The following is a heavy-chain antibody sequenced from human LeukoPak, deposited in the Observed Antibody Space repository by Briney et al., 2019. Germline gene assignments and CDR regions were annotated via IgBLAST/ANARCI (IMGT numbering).Heavy chain of an antibody. Sequence: SQTLSLTCTVSGHSMSSYYCSWIRQPPGKGLEWIGYIYYSGGTNYNPSLKNRGTIEIDPSSDQFSLRLTSVSAAYAAVYYCARGGPNSSGFSGDGFDIWGQGTMGTVSS. CDR3: ARGGPNSSGFSGDGFDI. V-gene: IGHV4-59*01. D-gene: IGHD3-22*01. J-gene: IGHJ3*02. CDR2: IYYSGGT. CDR1: GHSMSSYY.